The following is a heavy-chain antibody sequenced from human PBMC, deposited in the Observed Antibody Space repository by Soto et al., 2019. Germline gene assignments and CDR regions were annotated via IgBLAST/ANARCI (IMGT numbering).Heavy chain of an antibody. D-gene: IGHD3-10*01. Sequence: ASGKVSCKASGGTFSSYAISWVRQAPGQGLEWMGGIIPIFGTANYAQKFQGRVTITADESTSTDYMELSSLRSEDTAVYYCARQWFGELFDYWGQGTLVTVSS. CDR2: IIPIFGTA. CDR3: ARQWFGELFDY. V-gene: IGHV1-69*13. J-gene: IGHJ4*02. CDR1: GGTFSSYA.